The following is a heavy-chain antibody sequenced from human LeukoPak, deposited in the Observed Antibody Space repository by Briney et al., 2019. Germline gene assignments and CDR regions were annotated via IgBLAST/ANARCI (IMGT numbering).Heavy chain of an antibody. CDR1: GFTFNNYA. Sequence: GGSLRLSCAASGFTFNNYAMSWVRQAPGKGLEWVSTVTGSGGGTYYADSVKGRFTISRDNSKNSLYLQMNSLRTEDTALYYCAKDYGDPYYYYYYGMDVWGQGTTVTVSS. V-gene: IGHV3-43*02. J-gene: IGHJ6*02. D-gene: IGHD4-17*01. CDR2: VTGSGGGT. CDR3: AKDYGDPYYYYYYGMDV.